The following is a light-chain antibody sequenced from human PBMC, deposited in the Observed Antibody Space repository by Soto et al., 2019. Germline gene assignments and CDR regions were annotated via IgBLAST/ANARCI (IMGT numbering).Light chain of an antibody. CDR3: CSYAGTRTPYV. V-gene: IGLV2-23*02. CDR2: EVS. J-gene: IGLJ1*01. Sequence: QSALTQPASVSGSPGQSITISCTGTSSDVGNYNLVSWYQQHPGKAPKLMIHEVSKRPSGVSNRFSGSKSGNTASLTISGLQAEDEADYYCCSYAGTRTPYVFGTGTKVTVL. CDR1: SSDVGNYNL.